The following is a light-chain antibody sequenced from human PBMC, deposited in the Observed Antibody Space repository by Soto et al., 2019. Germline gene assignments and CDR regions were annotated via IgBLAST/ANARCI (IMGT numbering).Light chain of an antibody. Sequence: EIVLTQSPATLSVSPGERATLSCRASQSVTSNLAWYQQKPGQAPRLLIYAASTRATGIPVRFSGGGSGTEFTLTISSLQSEDFAVYYCQQYNNWPPWTFGQGTKVDIK. J-gene: IGKJ1*01. CDR3: QQYNNWPPWT. V-gene: IGKV3-15*01. CDR1: QSVTSN. CDR2: AAS.